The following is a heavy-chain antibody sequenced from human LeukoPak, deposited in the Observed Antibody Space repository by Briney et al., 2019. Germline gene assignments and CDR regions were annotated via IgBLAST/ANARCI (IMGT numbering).Heavy chain of an antibody. J-gene: IGHJ4*02. CDR3: APRVVGSAPFDY. V-gene: IGHV3-23*01. CDR1: GFTFSSYG. CDR2: ISGSGGST. Sequence: GGSLRLSCAASGFTFSSYGMSWVRQAPGKGLEWVSAISGSGGSTYYADSVKGRFTISRDNSKNTLYLQMNNLRAEDTAVYYCAPRVVGSAPFDYWGQGTLVTVSS. D-gene: IGHD2-15*01.